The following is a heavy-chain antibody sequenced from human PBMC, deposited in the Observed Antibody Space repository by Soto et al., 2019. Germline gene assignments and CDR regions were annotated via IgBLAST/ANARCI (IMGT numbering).Heavy chain of an antibody. CDR3: AKGQVPAAIPYYYYGMDV. V-gene: IGHV3-30*18. J-gene: IGHJ6*02. CDR2: ISYDGSNK. CDR1: GFTFSSYG. D-gene: IGHD2-2*01. Sequence: GGSLRLSCAASGFTFSSYGMHWVRQAPGKGLEWVAVISYDGSNKYYADSVKGRFTISRDNSKNTLYLQMNSLRAEDTAVYYCAKGQVPAAIPYYYYGMDVWGQGTTVTVSS.